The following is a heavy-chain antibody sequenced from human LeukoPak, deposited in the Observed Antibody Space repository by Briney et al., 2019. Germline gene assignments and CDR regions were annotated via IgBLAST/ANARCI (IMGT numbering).Heavy chain of an antibody. J-gene: IGHJ3*02. CDR1: GGTFSCYA. CDR3: ARDDNDGAFDI. Sequence: GASVKVSCKASGGTFSCYAISWVRQAPGQGLEWMGGIIPIFGTANYAQKFQGRVTITADESTSTAYMELSSLRSEDTAVYYCARDDNDGAFDIWGQGTMVTVSS. CDR2: IIPIFGTA. V-gene: IGHV1-69*13. D-gene: IGHD1-1*01.